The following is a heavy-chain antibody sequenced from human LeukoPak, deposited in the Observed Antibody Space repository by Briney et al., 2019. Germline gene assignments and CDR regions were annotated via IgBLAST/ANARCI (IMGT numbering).Heavy chain of an antibody. J-gene: IGHJ4*02. Sequence: GGSLRLSCAASGFTFSSYWMHWVRQAPGKGLEWVSYISSSGSTIYYADSVKGRFTISRDNAKNTLYLQMNSLRAEDTAVYYCARDLRYYYDSSLKGFDYWGQGTLVTVSS. D-gene: IGHD3-22*01. V-gene: IGHV3-48*04. CDR1: GFTFSSYW. CDR3: ARDLRYYYDSSLKGFDY. CDR2: ISSSGSTI.